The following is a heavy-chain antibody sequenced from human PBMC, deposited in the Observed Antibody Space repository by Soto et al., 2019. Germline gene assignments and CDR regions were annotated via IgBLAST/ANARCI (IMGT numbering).Heavy chain of an antibody. Sequence: ASVKVSCKASGYTFTSYGISWVRQAPGQGLEWMGWISAYNGNTNYAQKLQGRVTMTTYTSTSTAYMDLRSLRSDDTAAYDCAIDFVEIAARPEYYFDYWGQGTLVTVSS. D-gene: IGHD6-6*01. CDR1: GYTFTSYG. CDR3: AIDFVEIAARPEYYFDY. J-gene: IGHJ4*02. CDR2: ISAYNGNT. V-gene: IGHV1-18*01.